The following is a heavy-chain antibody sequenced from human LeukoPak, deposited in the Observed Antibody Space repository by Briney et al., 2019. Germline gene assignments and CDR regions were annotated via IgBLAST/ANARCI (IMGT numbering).Heavy chain of an antibody. CDR3: ARSSYYEILTGYAFDI. CDR2: ISAYNGNT. V-gene: IGHV1-18*01. J-gene: IGHJ3*02. D-gene: IGHD3-9*01. Sequence: GASVKVSCKASGYTFTSYGISWVRQAPRQGLEWMGWISAYNGNTNYAQKLQGRVTMTTDTSTSTAYMELRSLRSDDTAVYYCARSSYYEILTGYAFDIWRQGTMVTVSS. CDR1: GYTFTSYG.